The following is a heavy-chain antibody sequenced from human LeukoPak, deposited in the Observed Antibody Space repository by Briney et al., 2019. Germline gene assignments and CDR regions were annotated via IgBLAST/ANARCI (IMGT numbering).Heavy chain of an antibody. V-gene: IGHV3-48*02. CDR3: ARDGSGSYYYYGMDV. D-gene: IGHD3-10*01. Sequence: GGSLRLSCAASAFTFSGYSMTWVRQAPGKGLEWVSYISSSSSIMSYADSVKGRFTISRDNAKNSLYLQMNSLRDEDTAVYYCARDGSGSYYYYGMDVWGQGTTVTVSS. J-gene: IGHJ6*02. CDR1: AFTFSGYS. CDR2: ISSSSSIM.